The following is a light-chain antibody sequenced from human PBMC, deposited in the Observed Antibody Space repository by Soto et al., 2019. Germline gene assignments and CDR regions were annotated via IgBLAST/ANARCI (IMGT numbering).Light chain of an antibody. CDR3: AAWDDSLNVV. V-gene: IGLV1-44*01. CDR1: SSNIGSTS. J-gene: IGLJ3*02. Sequence: QSVLTQPPSASGTPGQRVTISCSGSSSNIGSTSVNWYQHLPGTAPKLIIYSNNQRPSGVPDRFSGSKSGTSASLAISGLQSEDEADYYCAAWDDSLNVVFGGGTKLTVL. CDR2: SNN.